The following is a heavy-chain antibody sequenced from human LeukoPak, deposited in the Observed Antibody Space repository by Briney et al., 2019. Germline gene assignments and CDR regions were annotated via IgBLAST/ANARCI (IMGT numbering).Heavy chain of an antibody. J-gene: IGHJ4*02. CDR1: GGTFSSYA. CDR2: IIPIFGIA. CDR3: ARDSGPSPKLTWYFDY. D-gene: IGHD3-10*01. Sequence: ASVKVSCKASGGTFSSYAISWVRQAPGQGLEWMGGIIPIFGIANYAQKFQGRVTITADKSTSTAYMELSSLRSEDTAVYYCARDSGPSPKLTWYFDYWGQGTLVTVSS. V-gene: IGHV1-69*10.